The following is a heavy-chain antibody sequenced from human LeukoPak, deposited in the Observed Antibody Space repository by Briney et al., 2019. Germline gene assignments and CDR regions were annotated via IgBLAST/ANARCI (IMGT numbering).Heavy chain of an antibody. Sequence: ASVKVSCKASGYTFTTYAVHWVRQAPGQRFEWMGWINIGNGNTRYSQKFQGRVTITRDTSASTAYMELSSLRSEDTAVYYCAKDSSGGTTAGYWGQGTLVTVSS. V-gene: IGHV1-3*04. CDR2: INIGNGNT. CDR3: AKDSSGGTTAGY. J-gene: IGHJ4*02. D-gene: IGHD2-15*01. CDR1: GYTFTTYA.